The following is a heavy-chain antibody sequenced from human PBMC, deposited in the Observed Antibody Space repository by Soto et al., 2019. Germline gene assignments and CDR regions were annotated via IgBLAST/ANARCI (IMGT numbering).Heavy chain of an antibody. V-gene: IGHV3-48*01. CDR3: AREEVRCSGGSCYSFDY. J-gene: IGHJ4*02. D-gene: IGHD2-15*01. CDR1: GFTFSSYS. CDR2: ISSSSSTI. Sequence: GGSLRLSCAASGFTFSSYSMNWVRQAPGKGLEWVSYISSSSSTIYYADSVKGRFTISRDNAKNSLYLQMNSLRAEDTAVYYCAREEVRCSGGSCYSFDYWGQGTLVTVSS.